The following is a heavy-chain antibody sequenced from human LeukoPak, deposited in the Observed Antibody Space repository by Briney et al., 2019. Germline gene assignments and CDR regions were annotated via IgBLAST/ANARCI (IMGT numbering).Heavy chain of an antibody. D-gene: IGHD2-2*01. Sequence: SETLSLTCTVSGGSISSGDYYWSWIRQPPGKGLEWIGYIYYSGSTYYNPSLKSRVTISVDTSKNQFSLKLSSVTAADTAVYYCARRRPDCSSTSCYWSMDVWGQGTTVTVSS. CDR2: IYYSGST. V-gene: IGHV4-30-4*02. CDR3: ARRRPDCSSTSCYWSMDV. J-gene: IGHJ6*02. CDR1: GGSISSGDYY.